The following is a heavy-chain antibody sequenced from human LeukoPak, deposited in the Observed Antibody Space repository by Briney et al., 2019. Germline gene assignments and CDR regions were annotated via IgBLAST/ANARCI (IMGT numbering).Heavy chain of an antibody. D-gene: IGHD2-8*01. CDR1: GFTFSSYA. V-gene: IGHV3-23*01. Sequence: TGASLRLSCAASGFTFSSYAMSWVRQAPGKGLEWVSAISGSGGSTYYADSVKGRFTISRGNSKNTLYLQMNSLRAEDTAVYYCAKVGGPIVLMVYATHGMDVWGQGTTVTVSS. CDR3: AKVGGPIVLMVYATHGMDV. CDR2: ISGSGGST. J-gene: IGHJ6*02.